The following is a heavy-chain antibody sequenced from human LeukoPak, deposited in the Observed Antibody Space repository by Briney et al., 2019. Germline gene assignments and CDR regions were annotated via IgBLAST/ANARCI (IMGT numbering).Heavy chain of an antibody. CDR1: GFPFDDYA. V-gene: IGHV3-9*01. Sequence: PGGSLRLSCAASGFPFDDYAMHWVRQAPGKGLEWVSGISWNSGSIGYADSVKGRFTISRDNAKNSLYLQMNSLRAEDTALYYCAKGFSSSWSDAFDIWGQGTMVTVSS. D-gene: IGHD6-13*01. CDR3: AKGFSSSWSDAFDI. CDR2: ISWNSGSI. J-gene: IGHJ3*02.